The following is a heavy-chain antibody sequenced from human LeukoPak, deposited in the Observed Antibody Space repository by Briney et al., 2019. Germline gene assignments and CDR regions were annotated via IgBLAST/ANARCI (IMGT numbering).Heavy chain of an antibody. CDR1: GFTFSSYA. CDR2: IYGSGGVT. CDR3: AKKGYSYFDH. V-gene: IGHV3-23*01. Sequence: VGSLRLSCAVSGFTFSSYAMSWVRQAPGKGLEWVSVIYGSGGVTDNADSVKGRFTISRDNSKNTLYLQMNSLRAEDTAVYYCAKKGYSYFDHWGQGTLVTVPS. J-gene: IGHJ4*02. D-gene: IGHD5-18*01.